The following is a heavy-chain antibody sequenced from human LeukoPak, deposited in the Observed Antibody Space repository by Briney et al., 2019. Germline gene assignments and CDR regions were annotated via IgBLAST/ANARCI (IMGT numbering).Heavy chain of an antibody. CDR1: GYTFTSYD. CDR2: MNPNSGNT. CDR3: AKDLRYFDWSTGGYMDV. Sequence: ASVKVSCKASGYTFTSYDINWVRQATGQGLEWMGWMNPNSGNTGYAQKFQGRVTMTRNTSISTAYMELSSLRSEDTAVYYCAKDLRYFDWSTGGYMDVRGKGTTVTVSS. V-gene: IGHV1-8*01. J-gene: IGHJ6*03. D-gene: IGHD3-9*01.